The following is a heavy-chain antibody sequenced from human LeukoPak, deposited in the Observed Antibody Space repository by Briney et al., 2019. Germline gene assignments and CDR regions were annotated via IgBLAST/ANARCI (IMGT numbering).Heavy chain of an antibody. CDR1: GYTFTSYG. J-gene: IGHJ4*02. Sequence: ASVKVSCKASGYTFTSYGISWVRQAPGQGLEWMGWISAYNGNTNYAQKLQGRVTMTTDTSTSTAYMELRSLRSDDTAVYCCARYVRWEPRGRFDYWGQGTLVTVSS. D-gene: IGHD1-26*01. V-gene: IGHV1-18*01. CDR3: ARYVRWEPRGRFDY. CDR2: ISAYNGNT.